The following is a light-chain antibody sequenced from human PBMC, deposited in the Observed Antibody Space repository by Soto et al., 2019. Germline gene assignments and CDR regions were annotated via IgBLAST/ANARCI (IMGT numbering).Light chain of an antibody. Sequence: QSVLTQPPSVSGAPGQRVTISCTGSSSNIGAGYDVHWYQQLPGTAPKLLIYGNSNRPSGVPDRFSGSKSGTSASLAITGLQDEDDADYYCQSYDSSLSGSKVVFGGGTKLTVL. CDR2: GNS. V-gene: IGLV1-40*01. CDR3: QSYDSSLSGSKVV. CDR1: SSNIGAGYD. J-gene: IGLJ2*01.